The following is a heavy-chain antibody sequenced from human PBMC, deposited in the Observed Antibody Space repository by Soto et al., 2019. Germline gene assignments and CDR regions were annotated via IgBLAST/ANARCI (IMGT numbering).Heavy chain of an antibody. J-gene: IGHJ4*02. CDR3: ARSGDNFNVLDY. CDR2: SSNSATFA. CDR1: GFTFSDYY. D-gene: IGHD1-1*01. V-gene: IGHV3-11*06. Sequence: QVHLVESGGGLVKPGGSLRLSCAASGFTFSDYYMSWVRQAPGRRLVWIFYSSNSATFASDATSVKGRFSISRVNANTSLYLAMNSLRVQATAVYYCARSGDNFNVLDYCGQGTPITVSS.